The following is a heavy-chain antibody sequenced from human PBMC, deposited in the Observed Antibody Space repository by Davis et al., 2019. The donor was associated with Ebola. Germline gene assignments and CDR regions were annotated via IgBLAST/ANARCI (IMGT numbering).Heavy chain of an antibody. Sequence: PSETLSLTCAVYGGSFSGYYWNWIRQPPGKGLEWIGEINHSGSTNYNPSLKSRVTIAVDMSKNQFSLKLSSVTAADTAVYYCARDGLKGYCSSTSCHNYGMDVWGQGTTVTVSS. CDR2: INHSGST. J-gene: IGHJ6*02. CDR1: GGSFSGYY. CDR3: ARDGLKGYCSSTSCHNYGMDV. V-gene: IGHV4-34*01. D-gene: IGHD2-2*01.